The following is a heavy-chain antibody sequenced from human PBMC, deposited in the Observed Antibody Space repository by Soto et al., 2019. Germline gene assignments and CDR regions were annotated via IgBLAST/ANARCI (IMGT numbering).Heavy chain of an antibody. D-gene: IGHD3-3*01. CDR2: IYYSGST. CDR3: ARHENYDFWSGYSFDY. CDR1: GGSISSYY. V-gene: IGHV4-59*08. Sequence: PSETLSLTCTVSGGSISSYYWSWIRQPPGKGLEWIGYIYYSGSTNYNPSLKSRVTISVDTSKNQFSLKLSSVTAADTAVYYRARHENYDFWSGYSFDYWGQGTLVTVSS. J-gene: IGHJ4*02.